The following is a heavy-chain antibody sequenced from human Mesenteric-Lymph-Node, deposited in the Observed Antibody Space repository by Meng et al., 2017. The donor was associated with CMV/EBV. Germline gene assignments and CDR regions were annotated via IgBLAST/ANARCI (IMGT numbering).Heavy chain of an antibody. CDR3: ARAWGGYSSSWYDL. V-gene: IGHV3-30*03. Sequence: GESLKISCAVSGFTFGNYRLHWVRQAPGKGLEWVAVISYDGSYTNYGDSVKGRITISRDNSKNTLYLQMNSLRAEDTAVYYCARAWGGYSSSWYDLWGQGTLVTVSS. D-gene: IGHD6-13*01. CDR1: GFTFGNYR. J-gene: IGHJ5*02. CDR2: ISYDGSYT.